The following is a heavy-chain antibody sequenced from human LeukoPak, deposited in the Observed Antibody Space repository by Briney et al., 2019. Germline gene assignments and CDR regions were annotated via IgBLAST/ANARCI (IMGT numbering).Heavy chain of an antibody. V-gene: IGHV3-53*01. CDR1: GFTFNSYV. CDR2: IYSGGST. J-gene: IGHJ6*02. Sequence: GGSLRLSCAASGFTFNSYVMSWVRQAPGKGLEWVSLIYSGGSTYYADSVKGRFTISRDNSKNTLYLQMNSLRAEDTAVYYCARVKGRVTMVRETYGMDVWGQGTTATVSS. D-gene: IGHD3-10*01. CDR3: ARVKGRVTMVRETYGMDV.